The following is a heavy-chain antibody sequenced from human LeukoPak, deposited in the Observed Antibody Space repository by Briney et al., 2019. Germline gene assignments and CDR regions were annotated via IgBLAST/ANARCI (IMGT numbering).Heavy chain of an antibody. V-gene: IGHV3-30*02. J-gene: IGHJ4*02. CDR1: GFTFSSYG. CDR3: AKTYCSSTSCYQPDY. D-gene: IGHD2-2*01. CDR2: IRYDGSNK. Sequence: GGSLRLSCAASGFTFSSYGMHWVRQAPGKGLEWVAFIRYDGSNKYYADSVKGRFTISRDNSKNTLYLQMNSLRAEDTAVYYCAKTYCSSTSCYQPDYWGQGTLVTVSS.